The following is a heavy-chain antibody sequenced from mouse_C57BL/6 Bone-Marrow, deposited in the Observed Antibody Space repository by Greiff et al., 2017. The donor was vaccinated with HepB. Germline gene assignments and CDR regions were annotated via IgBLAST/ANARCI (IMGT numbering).Heavy chain of an antibody. Sequence: QVQLQQSGAELVKPGASVKLSCKASGYTFTSYWMHWVKQRPGQGLEWIGMIHPNSGSTNYNEKFKSKATLTVDKSSSTAYMQLSRLTSEDSAVYYCARRGNRLRRAFDYWGQGTTLTVSS. V-gene: IGHV1-64*01. J-gene: IGHJ2*01. CDR3: ARRGNRLRRAFDY. CDR1: GYTFTSYW. CDR2: IHPNSGST. D-gene: IGHD2-4*01.